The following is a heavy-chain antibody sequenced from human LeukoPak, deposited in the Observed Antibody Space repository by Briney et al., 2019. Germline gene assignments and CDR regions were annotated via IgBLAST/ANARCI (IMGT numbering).Heavy chain of an antibody. D-gene: IGHD2-2*01. Sequence: ASVKVSCKASGYTFTSYDIHWVRQATGQGLEWMGRMNPNRGDTDYAQKFQGRVTMTTDTSTSTAYMELRSLRSDDTAVYYCAREGAYCSSTSCHIQNWFDPWGQGTLVTVSS. V-gene: IGHV1-8*01. CDR3: AREGAYCSSTSCHIQNWFDP. CDR1: GYTFTSYD. CDR2: MNPNRGDT. J-gene: IGHJ5*02.